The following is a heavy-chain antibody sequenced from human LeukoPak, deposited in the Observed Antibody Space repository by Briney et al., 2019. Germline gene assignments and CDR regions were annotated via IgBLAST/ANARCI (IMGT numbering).Heavy chain of an antibody. J-gene: IGHJ6*02. CDR2: INPNIGGT. D-gene: IGHD6-19*01. CDR1: GYTFTGYY. CDR3: ARGRYLYRSGWNTYYYCGMDV. V-gene: IGHV1-2*02. Sequence: ASVKVSCKASGYTFTGYYMHWVRQAPRQGLELMGWINPNIGGTNYAQKFQGRVTMTRDTSISTAYMELIRLRSDDTAVYYCARGRYLYRSGWNTYYYCGMDVWGQGTTVTVSS.